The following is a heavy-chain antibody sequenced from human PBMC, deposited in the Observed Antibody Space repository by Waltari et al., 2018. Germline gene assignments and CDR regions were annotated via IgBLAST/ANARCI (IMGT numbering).Heavy chain of an antibody. Sequence: QVQLVESGGGVVQPGRSLRLSCAASGFTFSSYGMPWVSQAPGKGLEWVAVIWYDGSNKYYADSVKGRFTISRDNSKNTLYLQMNSLRAEDTAVYYCARDGRIAVEEAFDIWGQGTMVTVSS. CDR3: ARDGRIAVEEAFDI. CDR2: IWYDGSNK. J-gene: IGHJ3*02. V-gene: IGHV3-33*01. D-gene: IGHD6-19*01. CDR1: GFTFSSYG.